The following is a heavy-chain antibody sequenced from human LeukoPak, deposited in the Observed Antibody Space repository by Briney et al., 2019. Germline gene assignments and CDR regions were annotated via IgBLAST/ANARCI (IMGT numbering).Heavy chain of an antibody. V-gene: IGHV3-30*02. D-gene: IGHD6-19*01. CDR2: IRNDGSTK. J-gene: IGHJ4*02. CDR3: AKDSLVSSGWSTGWVFDY. Sequence: GGSLRLSCAASGFIFSSFGMYWVRQAPGKGLEWVAFIRNDGSTKYYADSVKGRFTISRDNSKNTLYLQMNSLRAEDSAMYHCAKDSLVSSGWSTGWVFDYWGQGTLVTVSS. CDR1: GFIFSSFG.